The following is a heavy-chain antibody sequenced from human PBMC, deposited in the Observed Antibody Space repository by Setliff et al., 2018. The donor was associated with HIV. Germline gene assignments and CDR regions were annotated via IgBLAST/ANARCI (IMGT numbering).Heavy chain of an antibody. J-gene: IGHJ5*02. V-gene: IGHV4-4*02. CDR2: IYHSGST. D-gene: IGHD3-3*01. CDR3: ARRSDFWSGYQTP. CDR1: GGSISSSNW. Sequence: PSETLSLTCAVSGGSISSSNWWSWVRKPPGKGLEWIGEIYHSGSTNYNPSLKSRVTISVDKSKNQFSLKLSSVTAADTAVYYCARRSDFWSGYQTPWGQGTLVTVSS.